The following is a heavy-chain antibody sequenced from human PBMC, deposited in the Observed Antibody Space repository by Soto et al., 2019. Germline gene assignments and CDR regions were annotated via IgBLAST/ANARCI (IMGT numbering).Heavy chain of an antibody. CDR2: IHYRGDT. V-gene: IGHV4-39*01. CDR1: GASISTNLHN. Sequence: SEPLSLTCTVSGASISTNLHNWAWFRHPPGKGLEWMGNIHYRGDTYFNPSLGSRLSMSVDTSKNQFSLKLTSVTAADTAVYYCARLPPGYPNWVDPWGQGTLMTVYS. CDR3: ARLPPGYPNWVDP. J-gene: IGHJ5*02. D-gene: IGHD3-9*01.